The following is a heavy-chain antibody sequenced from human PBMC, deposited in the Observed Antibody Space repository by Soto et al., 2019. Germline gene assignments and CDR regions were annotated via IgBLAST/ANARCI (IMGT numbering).Heavy chain of an antibody. V-gene: IGHV1-8*01. D-gene: IGHD1-1*01. J-gene: IGHJ4*02. CDR1: GYTFTEYD. CDR2: VSPENKNA. Sequence: QVQVIQSRAEVKKPGASVKVSCKTSGYTFTEYDINWVRQAPGQGPEYMGWVSPENKNAGYAPQFRGRVSMTTDTTISTAYLEVTNLTYEDTAAYYCEVTTGYWGQGTMVTVSS. CDR3: EVTTGY.